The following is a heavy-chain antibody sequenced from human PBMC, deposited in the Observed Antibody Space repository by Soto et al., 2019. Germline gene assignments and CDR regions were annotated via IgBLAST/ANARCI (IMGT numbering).Heavy chain of an antibody. Sequence: PGGSLRLSCAASGFTFSDYYMSWIRQAPGKGLEWVSYISSSGSTIYYADSVKGRFTISRDNAKNSLYLQMNSLRAEDTAVYYCARFSWAPTQNPSLREYYYGMDVWGQGTTVTVSS. CDR1: GFTFSDYY. V-gene: IGHV3-11*01. CDR3: ARFSWAPTQNPSLREYYYGMDV. J-gene: IGHJ6*02. D-gene: IGHD1-26*01. CDR2: ISSSGSTI.